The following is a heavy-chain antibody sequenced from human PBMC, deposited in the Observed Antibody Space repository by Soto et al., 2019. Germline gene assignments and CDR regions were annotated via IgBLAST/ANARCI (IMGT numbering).Heavy chain of an antibody. Sequence: GGSLRLSCAASGFTFSGSAMHWVRQSSGKGLEWVGRIRSKANSYATAYAASVKGRFTISRDDSKNTAYLQMNSLKTEDTAVYYCTRRSLGGYSYFDYWGQGTLVTVS. CDR1: GFTFSGSA. J-gene: IGHJ4*02. CDR2: IRSKANSYAT. V-gene: IGHV3-73*01. D-gene: IGHD5-12*01. CDR3: TRRSLGGYSYFDY.